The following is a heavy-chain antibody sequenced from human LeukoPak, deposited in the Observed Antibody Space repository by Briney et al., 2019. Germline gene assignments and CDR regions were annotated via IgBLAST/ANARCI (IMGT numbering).Heavy chain of an antibody. CDR1: GGTFSSYA. J-gene: IGHJ2*01. V-gene: IGHV1-69*04. Sequence: GASVKVSCKASGGTFSSYAISWVRQAPGQGLEWMGRIIPILGIANYAQKFQGRVTITADKSTSTAYMELSSLRSEDTAVYYCARSPPYDILTGYSGNWYFDLWGRGTPVTVSS. D-gene: IGHD3-9*01. CDR3: ARSPPYDILTGYSGNWYFDL. CDR2: IIPILGIA.